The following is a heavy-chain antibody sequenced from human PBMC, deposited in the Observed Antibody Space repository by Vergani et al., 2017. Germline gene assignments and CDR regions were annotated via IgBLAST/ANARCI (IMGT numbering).Heavy chain of an antibody. J-gene: IGHJ4*02. CDR3: AKKGGGYCSGGTCYPEY. CDR2: IRSDESRR. V-gene: IGHV3-30*02. CDR1: GFTFNSYG. D-gene: IGHD2-15*01. Sequence: QVQLVESGGGVVQPGGSLRLFCAASGFTFNSYGMHWVRQAPGKGLEWVASIRSDESRRYYGDSMEGPFTISRDNSKNTLYLQMKSLRPEDTAVYYCAKKGGGYCSGGTCYPEYWGQGTLVIVSS.